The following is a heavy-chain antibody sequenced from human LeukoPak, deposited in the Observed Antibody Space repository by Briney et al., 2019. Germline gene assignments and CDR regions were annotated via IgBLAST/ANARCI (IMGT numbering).Heavy chain of an antibody. J-gene: IGHJ4*02. CDR2: IDPSDSYT. V-gene: IGHV5-10-1*01. Sequence: GESLRISFKGSGYSFTSYWISWVRQMPGKGLEWMGRIDPSDSYTNYSPSFQGHVTISADKSISTAYLQWSSLKASDTAMYYYARLTGLNWGSPAVVITYFDYWGQGTLVTVSS. D-gene: IGHD7-27*01. CDR1: GYSFTSYW. CDR3: ARLTGLNWGSPAVVITYFDY.